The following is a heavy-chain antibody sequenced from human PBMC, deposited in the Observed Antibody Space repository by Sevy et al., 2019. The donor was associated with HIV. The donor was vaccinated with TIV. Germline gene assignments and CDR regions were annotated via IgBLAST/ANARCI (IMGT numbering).Heavy chain of an antibody. CDR3: AHETFGRFES. CDR1: GFTFSANW. CDR2: IKADGSDK. Sequence: GGSLRPSCAASGFTFSANWMNWVRQAPGKGLQWVANIKADGSDKHYVDSVEGRFTISRDNAKNLLYLQMNSLRVEDTAVYYWAHETFGRFESWGQGTLVTVSS. J-gene: IGHJ4*02. D-gene: IGHD3-16*01. V-gene: IGHV3-7*01.